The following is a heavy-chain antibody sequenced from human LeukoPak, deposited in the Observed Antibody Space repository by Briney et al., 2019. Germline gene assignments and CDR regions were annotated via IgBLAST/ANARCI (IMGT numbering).Heavy chain of an antibody. CDR3: ARGSPLYSYGMDV. Sequence: PGGSLRLSCAASGFTFSDYYMNWVRQAPGKGLEWVSYISSSSSTIYYADSVKGRFTISRDNAKNSLYLQMNSLRAEDTAVYYCARGSPLYSYGMDVWGKGTTVTVSS. J-gene: IGHJ6*04. CDR1: GFTFSDYY. D-gene: IGHD3-16*02. CDR2: ISSSSSTI. V-gene: IGHV3-48*01.